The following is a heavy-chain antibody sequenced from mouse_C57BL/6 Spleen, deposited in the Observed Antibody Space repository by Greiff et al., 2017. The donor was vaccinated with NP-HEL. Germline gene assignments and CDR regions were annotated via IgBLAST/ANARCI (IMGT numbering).Heavy chain of an antibody. CDR3: TRYPLISYFDY. Sequence: VQLQQSGAELVRPGASVTLSCKASGYTFTDYEMHWVKQTPVHGLEWIGAIDPETGGTAYNQKFKGKAILTADKSSSTAYMELRSLTSEDSAVYYCTRYPLISYFDYWGQGTTLTVSS. V-gene: IGHV1-15*01. CDR1: GYTFTDYE. CDR2: IDPETGGT. J-gene: IGHJ2*01.